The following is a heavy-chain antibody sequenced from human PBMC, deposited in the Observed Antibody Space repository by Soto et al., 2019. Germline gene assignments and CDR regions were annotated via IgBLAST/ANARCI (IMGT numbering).Heavy chain of an antibody. CDR3: ARDPPPPDY. Sequence: QVQLVQSGAEVKKPGASVKVSCKASGYTFASYAISWMRQAPGQGLEWMGWISAYNGNTNYAQKXXXXXXXXXXXXXXXXXXXXXXXXSDXTAXXXCARDPPPPDYWGQGTLVTVSS. V-gene: IGHV1-18*01. CDR1: GYTFASYA. CDR2: ISAYNGNT. J-gene: IGHJ4*02.